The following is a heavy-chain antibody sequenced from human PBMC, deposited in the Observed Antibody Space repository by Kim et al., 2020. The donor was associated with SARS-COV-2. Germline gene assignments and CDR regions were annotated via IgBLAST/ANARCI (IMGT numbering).Heavy chain of an antibody. J-gene: IGHJ4*02. CDR1: GYTFTGNK. V-gene: IGHV1-46*01. Sequence: ASVKVSCKPSGYTFTGNKIHWVRQAPGQGLEWMGIITPRDGYTSYAQRFQGRVTMTTDTSTSIVYMEVSSLNSEDTAVYYCARDNTNWAVDYWGQGTLVTVSS. CDR3: ARDNTNWAVDY. D-gene: IGHD7-27*01. CDR2: ITPRDGYT.